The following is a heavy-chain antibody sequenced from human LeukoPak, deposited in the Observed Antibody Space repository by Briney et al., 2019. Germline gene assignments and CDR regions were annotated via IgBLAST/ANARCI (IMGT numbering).Heavy chain of an antibody. J-gene: IGHJ4*02. CDR1: GFTVSSNY. CDR2: IYSGGST. V-gene: IGHV3-53*01. CDR3: AKDHISDIVATIFDY. D-gene: IGHD5-12*01. Sequence: GGSLRLSCAASGFTVSSNYMSWVRQAPGKGLEWVSVIYSGGSTYYADSVKGRFTISRDNSKNTLYLQMNSLRAEGTAVYYCAKDHISDIVATIFDYWGQGTLVAVSS.